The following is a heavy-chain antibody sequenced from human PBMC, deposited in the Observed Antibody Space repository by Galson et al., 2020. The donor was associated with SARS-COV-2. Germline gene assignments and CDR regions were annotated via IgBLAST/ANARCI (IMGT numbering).Heavy chain of an antibody. D-gene: IGHD3-22*01. CDR3: ARGSRDVTMILMIATTASYYFDF. Sequence: SQASETLSLTCAVYGGSFSGYYWGWIRQPPGKGLEWIGEINPTGSINYSPSLKSRVTISKDTSKNQFSLRLRSVTAADTAMYFCARGSRDVTMILMIATTASYYFDFWGQGSLVTV. CDR2: INPTGSI. V-gene: IGHV4-34*01. CDR1: GGSFSGYY. J-gene: IGHJ4*02.